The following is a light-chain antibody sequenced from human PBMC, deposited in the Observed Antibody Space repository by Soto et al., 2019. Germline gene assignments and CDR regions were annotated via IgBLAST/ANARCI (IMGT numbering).Light chain of an antibody. V-gene: IGLV2-14*01. CDR3: SSHTTSSTRV. J-gene: IGLJ3*02. Sequence: QPVLTQPASVSGSPGQSITISCTGTSSDIGYYNYVSWYQQHPGKAPKLMIYEVTNRPSGVSNRFSGSKSGDTASLTISGLQAEDEADYYCSSHTTSSTRVFGGGTKLTVL. CDR2: EVT. CDR1: SSDIGYYNY.